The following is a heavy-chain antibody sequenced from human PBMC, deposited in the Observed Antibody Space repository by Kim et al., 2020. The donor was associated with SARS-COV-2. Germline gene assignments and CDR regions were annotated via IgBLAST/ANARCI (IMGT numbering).Heavy chain of an antibody. CDR3: AHVEYYYDRSGSRDAFDI. CDR2: IYWDDDK. V-gene: IGHV2-5*02. J-gene: IGHJ3*02. D-gene: IGHD3-22*01. Sequence: SGPTLVNPTQTLTLTCTFSGFSLSTSGVGVGWIRQPPGKALEWLALIYWDDDKRYSPSLKSRLTITKDTSKNQVVLTMTNMDTVDTATYYCAHVEYYYDRSGSRDAFDIWGQGTMVTVSS. CDR1: GFSLSTSGVG.